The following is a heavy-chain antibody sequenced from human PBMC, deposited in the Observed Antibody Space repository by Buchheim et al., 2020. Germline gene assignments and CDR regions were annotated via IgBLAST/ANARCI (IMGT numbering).Heavy chain of an antibody. Sequence: EVQLLESGGGLVQPGGSLRLSCAASGFTFSSYAMSWVCQAPGKGLEWVSAISGSGGSTYYADSVKGRFTISRDNSKNTLYLQMNSLRAEDTAVYYCATDIYDSSGYYFSGGYMDVWGKGTT. J-gene: IGHJ6*03. CDR1: GFTFSSYA. CDR2: ISGSGGST. V-gene: IGHV3-23*01. CDR3: ATDIYDSSGYYFSGGYMDV. D-gene: IGHD3-22*01.